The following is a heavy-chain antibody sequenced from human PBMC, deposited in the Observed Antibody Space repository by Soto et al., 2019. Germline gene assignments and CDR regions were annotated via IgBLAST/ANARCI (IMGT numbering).Heavy chain of an antibody. Sequence: PGGSLRLSCPASGFTFSSYEMNWVRQAPRKVMKLFSYISSSDSTIYYADSMKGRFSISGDNTKNSLYRQMNRLRAEDTAVYYCARDSELVGLLAGIDVWGQATTVT. CDR3: ARDSELVGLLAGIDV. CDR1: GFTFSSYE. V-gene: IGHV3-48*03. CDR2: ISSSDSTI. J-gene: IGHJ6*02. D-gene: IGHD2-8*02.